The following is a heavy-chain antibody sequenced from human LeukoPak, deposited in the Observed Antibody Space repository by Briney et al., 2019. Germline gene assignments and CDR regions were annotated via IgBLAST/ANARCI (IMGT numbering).Heavy chain of an antibody. CDR1: GFTFSSYS. Sequence: GGSLRLSCAASGFTFSSYSMNWVRQAPGKGLEWVSSISSSSSYIYYADSVKGRFTISRDNAKNSLYLQMNSLRAEDTAVYYCASTLRSYSSSSRVFDYWGQGTLVTVSS. V-gene: IGHV3-21*01. CDR2: ISSSSSYI. CDR3: ASTLRSYSSSSRVFDY. D-gene: IGHD6-6*01. J-gene: IGHJ4*02.